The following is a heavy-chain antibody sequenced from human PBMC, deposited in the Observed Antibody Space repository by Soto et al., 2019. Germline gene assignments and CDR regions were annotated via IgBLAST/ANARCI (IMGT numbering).Heavy chain of an antibody. D-gene: IGHD3-10*01. CDR2: ISYDGSNK. J-gene: IGHJ3*02. CDR3: ARDSPRLAIGGAFDI. CDR1: GFTFSSYA. Sequence: GGSLRLSCAASGFTFSSYAMHWVRQAPGKGLEWVAVISYDGSNKYYADSVKGRFTISRDNSKNTLYLQMNSLRAEDTAVYYCARDSPRLAIGGAFDIWGQGTMVTVSS. V-gene: IGHV3-30-3*01.